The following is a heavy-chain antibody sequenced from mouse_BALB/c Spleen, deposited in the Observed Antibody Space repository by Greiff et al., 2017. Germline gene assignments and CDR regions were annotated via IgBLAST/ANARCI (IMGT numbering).Heavy chain of an antibody. D-gene: IGHD2-3*01. CDR1: GFTFSSFG. J-gene: IGHJ4*01. Sequence: EVMLVESGGGLVQPGGSRKLSCAASGFTFSSFGMHWVRQAPEKGLEWVAYISSGSSTIYYADTVKGRFTISRDNPKNTLFLQMTSLRSEDTAMYYCARVRWLPPYAMDYWGQGTSVTVSS. V-gene: IGHV5-17*02. CDR2: ISSGSSTI. CDR3: ARVRWLPPYAMDY.